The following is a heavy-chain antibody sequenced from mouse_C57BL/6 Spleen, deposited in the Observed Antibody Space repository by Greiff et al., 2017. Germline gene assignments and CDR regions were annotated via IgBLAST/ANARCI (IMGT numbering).Heavy chain of an antibody. V-gene: IGHV1-50*01. J-gene: IGHJ2*01. CDR3: SRCDCKYFDY. Sequence: QVQLQQPGAELVQPGASVKLSCTASGYTFTSYWMQWVKQRPGQGLEWIGEIDPSDSYTNYNQKFKGKATLTLDTSSSTAYMQLSSLTSEDSAVYYCSRCDCKYFDYWGQGTTLTVSS. CDR1: GYTFTSYW. CDR2: IDPSDSYT.